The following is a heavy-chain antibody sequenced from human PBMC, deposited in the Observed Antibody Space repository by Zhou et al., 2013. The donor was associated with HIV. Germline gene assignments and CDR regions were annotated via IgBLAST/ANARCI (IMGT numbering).Heavy chain of an antibody. CDR2: MYHSGST. Sequence: QVQLQESGPGLVTPSETLSLTCAVSGYSISSGYYWGWIRQSPGQGLEWIGSMYHSGSTYYNPSLKSRVTIAGDTPKNQFSLNLSSVTAADTAVYFCTIADQWLARFDHWGQGNPGHRLL. CDR3: TIADQWLARFDH. D-gene: IGHD6-19*01. V-gene: IGHV4-38-2*01. CDR1: GYSISSGYY. J-gene: IGHJ4*02.